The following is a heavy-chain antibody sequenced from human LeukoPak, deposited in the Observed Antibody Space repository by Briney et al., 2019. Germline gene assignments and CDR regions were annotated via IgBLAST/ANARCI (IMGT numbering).Heavy chain of an antibody. CDR3: ARSEKGGLTVVTLFDY. V-gene: IGHV4-30-2*01. CDR2: IYHSGST. J-gene: IGHJ4*02. D-gene: IGHD4-23*01. CDR1: GGSISSGGYS. Sequence: SETLSLTCAVSGGSISSGGYSWSWIRQPPGKGLEWIGYIYHSGSTYYNPSLKSRVTISVDRSKNQFSLKLSSVTAADTAVYYCARSEKGGLTVVTLFDYWGQGTLVTVSS.